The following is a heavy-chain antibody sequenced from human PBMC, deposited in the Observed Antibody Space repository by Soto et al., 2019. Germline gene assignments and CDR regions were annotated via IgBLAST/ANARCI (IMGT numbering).Heavy chain of an antibody. CDR1: GFTFDDYA. CDR2: ISWNSGSI. Sequence: PGGSLRLSCAASGFTFDDYAMHWVRQAPGKGLEWVSGISWNSGSIGYADSVKGRFTISRDNAKNSLYLQMNSLRAEDTALYYCAKDIYYYDSSGPSFSEYWGQGTLVTVSS. J-gene: IGHJ4*02. V-gene: IGHV3-9*01. D-gene: IGHD3-22*01. CDR3: AKDIYYYDSSGPSFSEY.